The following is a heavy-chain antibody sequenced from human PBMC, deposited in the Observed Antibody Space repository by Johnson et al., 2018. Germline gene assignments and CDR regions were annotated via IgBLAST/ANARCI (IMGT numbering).Heavy chain of an antibody. J-gene: IGHJ4*02. CDR1: GFIFSDYY. D-gene: IGHD3-22*01. Sequence: QVQLVQSGGGLVKPGGSLRLSCAVYGFIFSDYYMSWIRQAPGKGLEWVSYISSSGSVIYYADSVKGRFNISRDNAKNSLFLQMNSLGAEDTAVYYCATRIGGYHYDSSGYFTYFDYWGQGILVTVSS. V-gene: IGHV3-11*04. CDR3: ATRIGGYHYDSSGYFTYFDY. CDR2: ISSSGSVI.